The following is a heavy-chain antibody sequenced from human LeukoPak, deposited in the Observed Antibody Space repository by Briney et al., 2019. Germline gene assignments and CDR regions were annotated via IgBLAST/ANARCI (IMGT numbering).Heavy chain of an antibody. Sequence: GESLKISCKGSGYSFTSYWIGWVRQMPGKGLEWMGIIYPGDSDTRYSPSFQGQVTISADKSTSTAYLQWSSLKASDTAMYYCARSRFPYCSSTSCRGAFDIWGQGTMVTVSS. CDR1: GYSFTSYW. V-gene: IGHV5-51*01. CDR2: IYPGDSDT. CDR3: ARSRFPYCSSTSCRGAFDI. D-gene: IGHD2-2*01. J-gene: IGHJ3*02.